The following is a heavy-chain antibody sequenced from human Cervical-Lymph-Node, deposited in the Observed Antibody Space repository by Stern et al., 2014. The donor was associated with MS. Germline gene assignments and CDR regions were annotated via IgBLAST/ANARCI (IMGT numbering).Heavy chain of an antibody. J-gene: IGHJ4*02. CDR3: ARVRSAAPDLPFDF. V-gene: IGHV4-39*02. CDR2: MYNSGRT. CDR1: GASMSSTTYY. Sequence: QLQLQESGPGLVKPSETLSLTCSVSGASMSSTTYYWGWIRQAPGEGLEWIGNMYNSGRTHYTPSLKSRATISVDTSKTVFSLKLTSATAADTAVYYCARVRSAAPDLPFDFWGQGTLVTVSS. D-gene: IGHD6-6*01.